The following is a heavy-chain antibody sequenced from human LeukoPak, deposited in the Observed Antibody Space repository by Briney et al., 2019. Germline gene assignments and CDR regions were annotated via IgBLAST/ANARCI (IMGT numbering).Heavy chain of an antibody. CDR2: ISGGGGST. CDR3: ARNENSGWGYFDY. Sequence: GGSLRLSCAASGFTFSSYAMSWVRQAPGKGLEWVSVISGGGGSTYYADSVKGRFTISRDNSKNTLYLQMNSLRAEDTAVYYCARNENSGWGYFDYWGQGTLVTVSS. D-gene: IGHD5-12*01. V-gene: IGHV3-23*01. CDR1: GFTFSSYA. J-gene: IGHJ4*02.